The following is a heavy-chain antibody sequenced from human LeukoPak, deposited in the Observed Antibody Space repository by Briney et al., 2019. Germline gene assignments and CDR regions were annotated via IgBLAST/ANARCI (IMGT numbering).Heavy chain of an antibody. CDR2: IYYSGST. J-gene: IGHJ5*02. V-gene: IGHV4-59*01. CDR3: ARERGSQTRPYNWFDP. Sequence: SETLSLTCTVSGGSISSYYWSWIRQPPGKGLEWIGYIYYSGSTNYNPSLKSRVTISVDTSKNQFSLKLSSVTAADTAVYYCARERGSQTRPYNWFDPWGQGTLVTVSS. CDR1: GGSISSYY. D-gene: IGHD1-26*01.